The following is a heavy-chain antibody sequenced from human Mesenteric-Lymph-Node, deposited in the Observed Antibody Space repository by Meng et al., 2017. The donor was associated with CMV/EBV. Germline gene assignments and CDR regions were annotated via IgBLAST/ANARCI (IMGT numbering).Heavy chain of an antibody. Sequence: GESLKISCAASGFTVSSNYMSWVRQAPGKGLVWVSRINGDGTNTAYADSVKGRFTISRDNSKNTLYLQMNSLRAEDTAVYYCAKDEGVEWLLSYYYYYGMDVWGQGTTVTVSS. CDR3: AKDEGVEWLLSYYYYYGMDV. J-gene: IGHJ6*02. CDR1: GFTVSSNY. V-gene: IGHV3-74*01. CDR2: INGDGTNT. D-gene: IGHD3-3*01.